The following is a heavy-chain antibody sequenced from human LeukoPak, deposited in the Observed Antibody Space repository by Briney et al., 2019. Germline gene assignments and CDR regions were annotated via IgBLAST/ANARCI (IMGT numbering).Heavy chain of an antibody. J-gene: IGHJ3*01. D-gene: IGHD4-17*01. V-gene: IGHV3-21*01. CDR1: GFTFGRYA. CDR2: ISDGSTYI. Sequence: GGSLRLSCSASGFTFGRYAMNWVRQAPGKGLEWVSSISDGSTYIYYADSVKGRFTISRDNSRNTLYLQMNSLRAEDTAVYYCAKDSDYGVAFNVCGQGTMVTVSA. CDR3: AKDSDYGVAFNV.